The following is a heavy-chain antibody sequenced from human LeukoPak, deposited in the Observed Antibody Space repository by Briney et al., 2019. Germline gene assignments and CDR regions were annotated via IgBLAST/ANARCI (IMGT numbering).Heavy chain of an antibody. V-gene: IGHV3-23*01. Sequence: GGSLRLSCAASGFTFSNYDMTWVRQAPGKGLEWVSAISGSGGTTYYADSVKGRFTISRDNSKNTLYLQMNSLRAEDTAVYYCAKRGSSGSYGNLDSWGQGTLVTVSS. CDR1: GFTFSNYD. CDR3: AKRGSSGSYGNLDS. CDR2: ISGSGGTT. D-gene: IGHD1-26*01. J-gene: IGHJ4*02.